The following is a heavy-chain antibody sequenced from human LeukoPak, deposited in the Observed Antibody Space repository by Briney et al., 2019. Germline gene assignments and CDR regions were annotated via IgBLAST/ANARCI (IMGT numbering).Heavy chain of an antibody. D-gene: IGHD4-17*01. CDR2: IRGSGGGT. Sequence: GGSLRLSCAASGFIFSNYALMWLRQSPGEGLEWVSAIRGSGGGTFYADSVKGRFTISRDNSKNTLYLQMNGLRAEDTAVYYCARDPNGDYIGAFDMWGRGTLVTVSS. CDR3: ARDPNGDYIGAFDM. CDR1: GFIFSNYA. V-gene: IGHV3-23*01. J-gene: IGHJ3*02.